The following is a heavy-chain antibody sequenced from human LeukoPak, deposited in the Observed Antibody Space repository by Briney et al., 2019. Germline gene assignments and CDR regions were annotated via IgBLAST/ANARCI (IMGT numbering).Heavy chain of an antibody. Sequence: GGSLRLSCVASGFSLNNYRMTWVRQVPGKGLEWVANIKQDGSEKQYVDSVKGRFAISRDNAKKSLYLQINTLRAEDTAVYYCVRGPHIAATSYWGQGTLVTVSS. D-gene: IGHD6-25*01. V-gene: IGHV3-7*03. CDR2: IKQDGSEK. J-gene: IGHJ4*02. CDR3: VRGPHIAATSY. CDR1: GFSLNNYR.